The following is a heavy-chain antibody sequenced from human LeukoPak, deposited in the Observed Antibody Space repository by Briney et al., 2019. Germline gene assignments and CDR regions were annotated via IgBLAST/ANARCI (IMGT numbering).Heavy chain of an antibody. CDR1: GYTFTSYD. D-gene: IGHD6-13*01. V-gene: IGHV1-8*01. J-gene: IGHJ4*02. CDR3: AREQVYSSSWDFDY. CDR2: MNPNSGNT. Sequence: GASVKVSCKASGYTFTSYDINWVRQATGQGLEWMGWMNPNSGNTGYAQKFQGRVTMTRNTSISTAYMELSSLRSEDTAVYYCAREQVYSSSWDFDYWGQGTLVTVSS.